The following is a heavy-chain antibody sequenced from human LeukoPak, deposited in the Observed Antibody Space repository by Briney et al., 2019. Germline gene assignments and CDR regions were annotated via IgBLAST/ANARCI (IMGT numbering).Heavy chain of an antibody. CDR1: GFTFSSYW. Sequence: QPGGSLRLSCAASGFTFSSYWMSWVRQAPGKGLEWVANIKQDGSEKYYVDSVKGRFTISRDNAKNSLYLQMNSLRAEDTAVYYCAREVHGDYVPNFDYWGQGTLVTVSS. CDR3: AREVHGDYVPNFDY. D-gene: IGHD4-17*01. CDR2: IKQDGSEK. V-gene: IGHV3-7*01. J-gene: IGHJ4*02.